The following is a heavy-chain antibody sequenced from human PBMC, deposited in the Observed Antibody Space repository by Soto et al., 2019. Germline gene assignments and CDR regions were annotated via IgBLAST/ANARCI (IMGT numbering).Heavy chain of an antibody. CDR2: ISYDGSST. J-gene: IGHJ6*02. Sequence: GSLRLSGAASGFTFKTYAIHWVRQAPGKGLARVAVISYDGSSTYYADSVKSRFTISKDKSNNNLYLQMNNQTAEDSAVNYSAKDQHRDILAFCSYGMDVWGQGTTVTVSS. CDR3: AKDQHRDILAFCSYGMDV. D-gene: IGHD5-12*01. V-gene: IGHV3-30-3*01. CDR1: GFTFKTYA.